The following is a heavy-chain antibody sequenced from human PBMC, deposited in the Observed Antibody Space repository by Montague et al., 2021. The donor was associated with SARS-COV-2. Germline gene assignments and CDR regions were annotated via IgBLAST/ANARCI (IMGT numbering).Heavy chain of an antibody. CDR3: QVSD. CDR1: GFTFNDYS. Sequence: SLRLSCAASGFTFNDYSFHWVRQAPGKGLQWVAGVSYDGSIQRYADSVRGRFTISKDSSKNTLYFCARSGGVFWFRASVAQVSDWGQGILVTVSS. D-gene: IGHD3-10*01. J-gene: IGHJ4*02. CDR2: VSYDGSIQ. V-gene: IGHV3-30*14.